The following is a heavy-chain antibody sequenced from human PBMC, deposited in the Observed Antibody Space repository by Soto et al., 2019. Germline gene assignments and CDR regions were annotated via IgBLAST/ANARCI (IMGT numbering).Heavy chain of an antibody. J-gene: IGHJ4*02. V-gene: IGHV3-23*01. D-gene: IGHD3-10*01. CDR2: ITGSGSDT. Sequence: GGSLRLSCAASGSTFNNYAMGWVRQAPGKGLEWVSAITGSGSDTYYLDSVKGRFTISRDNSKNTLFLQMNSLRAEDTAIYYCAKLGSSAWSPHYYFDYWGQGTLVTVSS. CDR1: GSTFNNYA. CDR3: AKLGSSAWSPHYYFDY.